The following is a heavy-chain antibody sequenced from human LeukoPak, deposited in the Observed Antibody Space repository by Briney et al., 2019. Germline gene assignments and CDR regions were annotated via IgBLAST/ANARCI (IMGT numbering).Heavy chain of an antibody. V-gene: IGHV1-18*01. CDR1: GYTFTSYG. D-gene: IGHD5-18*01. CDR2: ISAYNGNT. CDR3: ARDWSDTHDY. Sequence: APVTVSCKASGYTFTSYGISWVRQPPAQGLEWMGWISAYNGNTNYAQKLQGRVTLTTDTSTSTAYMELRRLRSDDAAVYYCARDWSDTHDYWGQGTLVTVSS. J-gene: IGHJ4*02.